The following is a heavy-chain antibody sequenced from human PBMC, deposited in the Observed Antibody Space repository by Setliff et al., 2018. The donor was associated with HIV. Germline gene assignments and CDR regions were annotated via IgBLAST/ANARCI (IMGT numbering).Heavy chain of an antibody. CDR1: GDSFTTTSHS. J-gene: IGHJ3*02. CDR2: VYSRGNT. V-gene: IGHV4-61*09. Sequence: PSETLSLTCDVSGDSFTTTSHSWAWLRQPAGRGLEWIGHVYSRGNTDYNPSLASRVSILMSTSEIQFSLTLNSVTAADTAKYYCARDGQWRYAVDIWGQGTMVTVSS. D-gene: IGHD6-19*01. CDR3: ARDGQWRYAVDI.